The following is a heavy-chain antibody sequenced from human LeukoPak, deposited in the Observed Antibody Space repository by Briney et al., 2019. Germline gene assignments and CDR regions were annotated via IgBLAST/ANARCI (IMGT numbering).Heavy chain of an antibody. CDR3: ARDQRTYDAFDI. CDR1: GYTFTGYY. V-gene: IGHV1-2*02. Sequence: ASVKVSCKASGYTFTGYYMHWGRQAPGQGLEWMGWINPNSGGTNYAQKFQGRVTMTRDTSISTAYMELSRLRSDDTAVYYCARDQRTYDAFDIWGQGTMFTVSS. CDR2: INPNSGGT. J-gene: IGHJ3*02.